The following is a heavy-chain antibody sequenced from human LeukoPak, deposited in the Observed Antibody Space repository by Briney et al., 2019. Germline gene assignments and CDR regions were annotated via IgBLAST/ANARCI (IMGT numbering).Heavy chain of an antibody. V-gene: IGHV4-39*01. CDR1: GGSISSSSYY. J-gene: IGHJ4*02. Sequence: KPSETLSLTCTVCGGSISSSSYYWGWIRQPPGKGLKWIGSIYYSGSTYYNPSLKSRVTISVDTSKNQFSLKLSSVTAADTAVYYCARTRSWYSNFDYWGQGTLVTVSS. D-gene: IGHD6-13*01. CDR2: IYYSGST. CDR3: ARTRSWYSNFDY.